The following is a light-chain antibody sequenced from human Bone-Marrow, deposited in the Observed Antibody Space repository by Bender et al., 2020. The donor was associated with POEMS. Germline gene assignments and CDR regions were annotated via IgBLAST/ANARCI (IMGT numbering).Light chain of an antibody. Sequence: SYEVTQPPSVSVSPGQTASITCSGDDLGDKYVAWYQQKPGQSPVLVIYQDTKRPSGVPDRFSGSKSGNTASLTISGLQAEDEADYHCCSYAGSYDPHWVFGGGTKLTVL. CDR3: CSYAGSYDPHWV. CDR2: QDT. V-gene: IGLV3-1*01. J-gene: IGLJ3*02. CDR1: DLGDKY.